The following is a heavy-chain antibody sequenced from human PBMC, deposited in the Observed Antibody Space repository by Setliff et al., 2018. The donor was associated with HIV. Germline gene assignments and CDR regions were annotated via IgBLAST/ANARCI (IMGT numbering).Heavy chain of an antibody. CDR1: GFTFGSYT. CDR2: IYSGSGAT. D-gene: IGHD3-3*01. V-gene: IGHV3-23*03. J-gene: IGHJ6*03. CDR3: AKETPMGLEWSSPDPRNYNAYYYMDV. Sequence: GGSLRLSCAASGFTFGSYTMSWVRQAPGKGLEWLSVIYSGSGATNYADSVKGRFTISRDNSKNMLYLQMNSLRVDDTAIYHCAKETPMGLEWSSPDPRNYNAYYYMDVWGEGTKVTVSS.